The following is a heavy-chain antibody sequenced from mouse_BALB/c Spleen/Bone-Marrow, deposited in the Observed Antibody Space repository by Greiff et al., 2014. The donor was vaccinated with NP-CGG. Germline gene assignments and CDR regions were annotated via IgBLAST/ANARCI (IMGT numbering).Heavy chain of an antibody. Sequence: VQLQQSGPGLVTPSQSLSITCTVSGFSLTTYGLHWVRQSPGKGLEWLGVIWSGGGTDYNAAFISRLIITKDNSKSQVFFKMNRLQTNDTAMYYCARKGYAGYSDVWGAGTTVTVSS. CDR1: GFSLTTYG. CDR2: IWSGGGT. CDR3: ARKGYAGYSDV. J-gene: IGHJ1*01. D-gene: IGHD2-2*01. V-gene: IGHV2-2*02.